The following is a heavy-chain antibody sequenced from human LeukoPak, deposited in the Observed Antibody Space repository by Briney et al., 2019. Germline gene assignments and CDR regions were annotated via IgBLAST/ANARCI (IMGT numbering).Heavy chain of an antibody. V-gene: IGHV1-2*02. CDR3: ARADSSSWYGYSYYYMDV. Sequence: ASVNLSCKASGYTFTSYYMHWVRQAPGQGLEWMGWINPNIGGTNYAQKLEGRSTMTSETSISTAYRELSSLRSEDTAVYYCARADSSSWYGYSYYYMDVWGKGTTVTVSS. J-gene: IGHJ6*03. CDR2: INPNIGGT. CDR1: GYTFTSYY. D-gene: IGHD6-13*01.